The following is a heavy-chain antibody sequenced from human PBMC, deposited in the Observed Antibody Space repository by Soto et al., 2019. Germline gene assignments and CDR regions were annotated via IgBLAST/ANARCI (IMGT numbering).Heavy chain of an antibody. CDR2: IYYSGST. J-gene: IGHJ3*02. CDR3: ARVGYYGSGSYFTEAHDAFDI. CDR1: SGDFC. Sequence: SGDFCWRWIRQPTGKGLEWVGYIYYSGSTNYNPSLKSRVTISVDTSKNQFSLKLSSVTAADTAVYYCARVGYYGSGSYFTEAHDAFDIWGQGTMVTVSS. V-gene: IGHV4-61*08. D-gene: IGHD3-10*01.